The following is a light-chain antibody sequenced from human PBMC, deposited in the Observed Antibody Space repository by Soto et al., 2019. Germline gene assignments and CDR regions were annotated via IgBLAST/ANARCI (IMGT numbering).Light chain of an antibody. CDR2: GAS. CDR3: LQHDSHPLT. J-gene: IGKJ4*01. V-gene: IGKV1-17*03. CDR1: QDISNY. Sequence: DIQMTQSPSAMSASVGDRVTITCRASQDISNYLAWFQQKPGKVPKRLIYGASSLQSGVPSRFSGSGSGTEFTLTISSLQPEDFATYYCLQHDSHPLTFGGGTKVES.